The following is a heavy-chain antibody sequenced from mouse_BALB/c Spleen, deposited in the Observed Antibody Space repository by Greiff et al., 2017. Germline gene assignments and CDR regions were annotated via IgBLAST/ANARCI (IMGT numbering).Heavy chain of an antibody. J-gene: IGHJ1*01. V-gene: IGHV5-6-4*01. D-gene: IGHD1-1*01. Sequence: EEKLVESGGGLVKPGGSLKLSCAASGFTFSSYTMSWVRQTPEKRLEWVATISSGGSYTYYPDSVKGRFTISRDNAKNTLYLQMSSLKSEDTAMYYCTRDPPYYGSSYLYWYFDVWGAGTTVTVSS. CDR3: TRDPPYYGSSYLYWYFDV. CDR1: GFTFSSYT. CDR2: ISSGGSYT.